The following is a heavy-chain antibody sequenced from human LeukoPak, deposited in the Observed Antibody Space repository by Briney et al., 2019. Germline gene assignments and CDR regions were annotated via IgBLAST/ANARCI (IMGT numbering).Heavy chain of an antibody. CDR3: ARVNSVNLSDY. J-gene: IGHJ4*01. D-gene: IGHD5/OR15-5a*01. CDR1: GFTFSRDG. Sequence: GGSLRLSCEASGFTFSRDGMNWVRQAPGKGLEWISHITGPSSSNKIYYADSVKCRFTISRDNVKCALYLQMSSLRAEDTAVYYCARVNSVNLSDYWGPGTLVTVSS. V-gene: IGHV3-48*01. CDR2: ITGPSSSNKI.